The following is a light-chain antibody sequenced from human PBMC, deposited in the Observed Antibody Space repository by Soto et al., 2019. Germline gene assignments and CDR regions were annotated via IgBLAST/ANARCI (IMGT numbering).Light chain of an antibody. Sequence: QFVLTQPASVSGAPGQSITISCTGTSSDIGHYDYVSWYQQQPGKAPKLMIYHVTYRPSGVSNRYSGSKSCNSASLTISGLQAADEADYYCCSLTPSHTYVFGSGTKVPS. V-gene: IGLV2-14*03. J-gene: IGLJ1*01. CDR1: SSDIGHYDY. CDR2: HVT. CDR3: CSLTPSHTYV.